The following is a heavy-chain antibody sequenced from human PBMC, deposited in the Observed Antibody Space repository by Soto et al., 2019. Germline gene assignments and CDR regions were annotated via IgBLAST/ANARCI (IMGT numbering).Heavy chain of an antibody. Sequence: EASVKVSCKTSGFTFANSAIQWVRQARGQRLEWMGWIVVGSGNTNYAQKFQERVAISRGMSTSTVYMELSSLRFEDTAVYYCTAADLTLLLGGQETLVPVPS. D-gene: IGHD2-15*01. CDR3: TAADLTLLL. CDR2: IVVGSGNT. J-gene: IGHJ4*02. CDR1: GFTFANSA. V-gene: IGHV1-58*02.